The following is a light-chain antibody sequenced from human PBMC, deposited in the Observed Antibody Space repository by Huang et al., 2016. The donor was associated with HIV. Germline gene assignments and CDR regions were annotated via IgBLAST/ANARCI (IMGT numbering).Light chain of an antibody. CDR2: CAS. CDR1: QSVSSN. J-gene: IGKJ2*01. V-gene: IGKV3-15*01. Sequence: EIVMTQSPATLSVSPGERATLSCRASQSVSSNLAWYQQKPGQAPRLLIYCASTRAPGIPARFSGSGSGTEFTLTISSLQSEDFAVYYCQQYNNWHYTFGQGTKLEIK. CDR3: QQYNNWHYT.